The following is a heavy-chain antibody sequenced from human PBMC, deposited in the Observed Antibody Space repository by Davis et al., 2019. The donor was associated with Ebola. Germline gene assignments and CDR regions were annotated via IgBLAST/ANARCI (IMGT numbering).Heavy chain of an antibody. CDR1: GFTFGDYA. J-gene: IGHJ2*01. CDR2: ISYGGTNK. V-gene: IGHV3-30*14. D-gene: IGHD5-12*01. Sequence: GESLKISCRVSGFTFGDYAINWVRQTPGRGLEWVALISYGGTNKYYADSVKGRFTISRDNSKNTLYLQMNSLRAEDTAVYYCARDKVAGLLWYFDLWGRGTLVTVSS. CDR3: ARDKVAGLLWYFDL.